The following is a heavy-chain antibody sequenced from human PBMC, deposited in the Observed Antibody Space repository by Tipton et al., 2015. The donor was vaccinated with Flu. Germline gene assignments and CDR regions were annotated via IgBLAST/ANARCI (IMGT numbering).Heavy chain of an antibody. V-gene: IGHV4-61*02. D-gene: IGHD3-16*01. CDR1: GGSISSTTHY. CDR3: ARDLGAFNWFDS. Sequence: TLSLTCSVFGGSISSTTHYWSWIRQPAGKGLEWIGRIYISGSTNYNPSLKSRVSMSLDRAKNQFSLKVNSVTAADTAVYYCARDLGAFNWFDSWGQGTLVTVSS. CDR2: IYISGST. J-gene: IGHJ5*01.